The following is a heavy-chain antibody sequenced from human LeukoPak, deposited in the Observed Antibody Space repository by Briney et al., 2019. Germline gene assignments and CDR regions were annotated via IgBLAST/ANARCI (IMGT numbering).Heavy chain of an antibody. D-gene: IGHD3-3*01. J-gene: IGHJ6*03. CDR1: GGSISSSSYY. CDR3: ARGYDFWPYYYYYMDV. V-gene: IGHV4-39*01. CDR2: IYYSGST. Sequence: PSETLSLTCTVSGGSISSSSYYWGWIRQPPGKGLEWIGSIYYSGSTYYNPSLKSRVTISVDTSKNQFSLKLSSVTAADTAVYYCARGYDFWPYYYYYMDVWGKGTTVTVSS.